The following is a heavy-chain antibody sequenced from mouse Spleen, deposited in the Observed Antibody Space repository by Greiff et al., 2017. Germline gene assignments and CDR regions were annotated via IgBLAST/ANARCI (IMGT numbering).Heavy chain of an antibody. CDR1: GFTFSSYA. J-gene: IGHJ2*01. CDR3: ARHITTVVAHFDY. D-gene: IGHD1-1*01. V-gene: IGHV5-9*04. Sequence: EVKLVESGGGLVKLGGSLKLSCAASGFTFSSYAMSWVRQTPEKRLEWVATISSGGGNTYYPDSVKGRFIISRDNAKNTLYLQMSSLKSEDTAMYYCARHITTVVAHFDYWGQGTTLTVSS. CDR2: ISSGGGNT.